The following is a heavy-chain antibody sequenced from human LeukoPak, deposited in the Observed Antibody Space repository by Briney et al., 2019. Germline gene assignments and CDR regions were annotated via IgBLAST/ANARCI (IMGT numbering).Heavy chain of an antibody. CDR1: GFTFSSYA. CDR2: ISYDGSNK. J-gene: IGHJ3*02. CDR3: ARTNVEMATMGDAFDI. Sequence: GGSLRLSCAASGFTFSSYAMHWVRQAPGKGLEWVAVISYDGSNKYYADSVKGRFTISRDNSKNTLYLQMNSPRAEDTAVYYCARTNVEMATMGDAFDIWGQGTMVTVSS. D-gene: IGHD5-24*01. V-gene: IGHV3-30*04.